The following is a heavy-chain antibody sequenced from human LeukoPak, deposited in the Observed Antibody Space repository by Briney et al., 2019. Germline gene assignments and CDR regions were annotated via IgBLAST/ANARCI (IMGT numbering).Heavy chain of an antibody. CDR1: GGTFSSYA. CDR2: IIPIFGTA. V-gene: IGHV1-69*13. Sequence: GASVKVSCKASGGTFSSYAISWVRQAPGQGLEWMGGIIPIFGTANYAQKFQGRVTITADESTSTAYMELSSMRSEDTAVYYCARDGRTTVSPRGYYYCYYYMDVWGKGTTVTVSS. CDR3: ARDGRTTVSPRGYYYCYYYMDV. D-gene: IGHD4-11*01. J-gene: IGHJ6*03.